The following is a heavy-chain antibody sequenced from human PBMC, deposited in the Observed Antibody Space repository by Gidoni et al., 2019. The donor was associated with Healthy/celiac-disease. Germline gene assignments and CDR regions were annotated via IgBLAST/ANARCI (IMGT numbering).Heavy chain of an antibody. D-gene: IGHD3-10*01. CDR2: IVVGSGNT. Sequence: QMQLVQSGPEVKKPGTSVKVSCKASGFTFTSPAVQWVRQARGQRLEWIGWIVVGSGNTNYAQKCQERVTINRDRSTSTAYMELSSLRSEETAVYYGAASGEEGSGPHVYYYYYGMDVWGQGTTVTVSS. J-gene: IGHJ6*02. CDR1: GFTFTSPA. CDR3: AASGEEGSGPHVYYYYYGMDV. V-gene: IGHV1-58*01.